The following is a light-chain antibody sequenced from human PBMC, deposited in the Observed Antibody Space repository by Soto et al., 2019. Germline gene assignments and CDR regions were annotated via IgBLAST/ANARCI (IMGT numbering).Light chain of an antibody. J-gene: IGLJ1*01. Sequence: QSVLTQPPSASGSPGQSFALSCTGTSSDVGGYNYVSWYQQHPGKAPKLMIYEVNKRPSGVPDRFSGSKSGNTASLTVSGLQAEDEADYYCSSYAGSSNVFGTGTKVTVL. CDR3: SSYAGSSNV. V-gene: IGLV2-8*01. CDR2: EVN. CDR1: SSDVGGYNY.